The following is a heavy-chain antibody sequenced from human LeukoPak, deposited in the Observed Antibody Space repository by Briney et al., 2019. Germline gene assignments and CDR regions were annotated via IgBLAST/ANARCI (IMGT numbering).Heavy chain of an antibody. Sequence: GGSLRLSCAASGFTFSSYSMNWVRQAPGKGLEWVSYISSSSSTIYYADSVKGRFTISRDNAKNSLYLQMNSLRAEDTAVYYCARVMDSSDFWSGYFNAFDIWGQGTMVTVSS. CDR1: GFTFSSYS. D-gene: IGHD3-3*01. CDR3: ARVMDSSDFWSGYFNAFDI. J-gene: IGHJ3*02. CDR2: ISSSSSTI. V-gene: IGHV3-48*04.